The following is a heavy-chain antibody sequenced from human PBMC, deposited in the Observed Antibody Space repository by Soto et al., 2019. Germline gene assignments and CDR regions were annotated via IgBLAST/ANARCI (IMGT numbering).Heavy chain of an antibody. D-gene: IGHD4-17*01. CDR1: GFTFSSYA. CDR2: ISGSGGST. Sequence: GESLKISCAASGFTFSSYAMSWVRQAPGKGLEWVSAISGSGGSTYYADSVKGRFTISRDNSKNTLYLQMNSLRAEDTAVYYCAKRARISVTHFDYWGQGTLVTVSS. J-gene: IGHJ4*02. CDR3: AKRARISVTHFDY. V-gene: IGHV3-23*01.